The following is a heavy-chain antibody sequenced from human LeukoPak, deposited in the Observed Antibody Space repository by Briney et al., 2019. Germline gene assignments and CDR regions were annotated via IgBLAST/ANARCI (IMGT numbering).Heavy chain of an antibody. CDR1: GFTLSGYW. CDR2: IDPDGTTT. D-gene: IGHD6-13*01. CDR3: TRVQAGRAGLMDV. J-gene: IGHJ6*02. V-gene: IGHV3-74*01. Sequence: GGSLRLSCAASGFTLSGYWMHWVRQAPVAGLVWVSRIDPDGTTTNYADSVKGRFTTSRDNAKNTLYLQMNSLRAEDTALYYCTRVQAGRAGLMDVWGRGTTVTVSS.